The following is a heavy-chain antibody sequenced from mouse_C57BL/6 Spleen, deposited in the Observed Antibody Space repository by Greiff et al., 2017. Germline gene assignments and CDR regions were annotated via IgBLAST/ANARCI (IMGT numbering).Heavy chain of an antibody. Sequence: VQLQQSGAELVRPGASVKLSCTASGFNIKDDYMHWVKQRPEQGLEWIGWIDPENGDTEYASKFQGKATITADTSSNTAYLQLSSLTSEDTAVYYCTGRYYGGSGDDWGQGTTLTVSS. J-gene: IGHJ2*01. CDR2: IDPENGDT. V-gene: IGHV14-4*01. D-gene: IGHD1-1*01. CDR1: GFNIKDDY. CDR3: TGRYYGGSGDD.